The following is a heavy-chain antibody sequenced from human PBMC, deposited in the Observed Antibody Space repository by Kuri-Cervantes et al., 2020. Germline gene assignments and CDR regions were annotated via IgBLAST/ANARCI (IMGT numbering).Heavy chain of an antibody. V-gene: IGHV3-33*01. CDR1: GFTFSSYG. Sequence: GESLKISCAASGFTFSSYGMHWVRQAPGKGLEWVAVIWYDGSNKYYADSVKGRFTISRDNSKNTLYLQMNSLRAEDTAVYYCARDARVYSSGWYFDDYWGQGTLVTVSS. CDR2: IWYDGSNK. D-gene: IGHD6-19*01. J-gene: IGHJ4*02. CDR3: ARDARVYSSGWYFDDY.